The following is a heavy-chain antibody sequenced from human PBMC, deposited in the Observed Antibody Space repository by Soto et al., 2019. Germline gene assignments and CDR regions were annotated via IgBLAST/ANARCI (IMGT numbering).Heavy chain of an antibody. CDR2: INPSGGST. J-gene: IGHJ4*02. Sequence: GASVKVSCKASGYTFTSYYIHWVRQAPGQGLEWMGIINPSGGSTSYAQKFQGRVTMTRDTSTSTVYMELSSLRSEDTAVYYCARDPIPANRGYSYGFAGSFDYWGQGTLVTVSS. CDR1: GYTFTSYY. V-gene: IGHV1-46*01. D-gene: IGHD5-18*01. CDR3: ARDPIPANRGYSYGFAGSFDY.